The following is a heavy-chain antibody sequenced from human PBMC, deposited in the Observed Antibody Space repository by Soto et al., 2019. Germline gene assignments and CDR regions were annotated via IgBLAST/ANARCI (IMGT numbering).Heavy chain of an antibody. CDR3: AHKGYGDYPLDY. CDR2: IYWDDGK. D-gene: IGHD4-17*01. V-gene: IGHV2-5*02. CDR1: GFSLSTSGVG. J-gene: IGHJ4*02. Sequence: QITLKESGPALVKPTQTLTLTCTFSGFSLSTSGVGVGWIRQPPGKALEWLAVIYWDDGKHYSPSLESRLTITKDTSKTLVVLTMTNMDPVDTATYFCAHKGYGDYPLDYWGQGTLVTVSS.